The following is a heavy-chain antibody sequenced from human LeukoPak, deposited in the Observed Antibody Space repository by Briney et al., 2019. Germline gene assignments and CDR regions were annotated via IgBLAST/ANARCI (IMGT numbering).Heavy chain of an antibody. V-gene: IGHV1-46*01. J-gene: IGHJ5*02. Sequence: RASVKVSCKASGYTFTSYYMHWVRQAPGQGLEWMGIINPSGGSTSYAQKFQGRVTMTRDTSTSTVYMELSSLRSEDTAVYYCARGYDILTGYYPNWFDTWGQGTLVTVSS. CDR3: ARGYDILTGYYPNWFDT. CDR2: INPSGGST. D-gene: IGHD3-9*01. CDR1: GYTFTSYY.